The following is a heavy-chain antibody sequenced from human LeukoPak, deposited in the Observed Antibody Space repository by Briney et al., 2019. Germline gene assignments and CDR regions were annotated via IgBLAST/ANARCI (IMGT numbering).Heavy chain of an antibody. V-gene: IGHV4-34*01. CDR1: GGSFSTYY. D-gene: IGHD3-16*01. Sequence: PSETLSLTCAVYGGSFSTYYWSWIRQPPGKGLEWIGEINHSGSTNYNPSLKSRVTIPVHTSKNQFSLKLSSVTAADTAVYYCASGGDWGQGTLVTVSS. CDR3: ASGGD. CDR2: INHSGST. J-gene: IGHJ4*02.